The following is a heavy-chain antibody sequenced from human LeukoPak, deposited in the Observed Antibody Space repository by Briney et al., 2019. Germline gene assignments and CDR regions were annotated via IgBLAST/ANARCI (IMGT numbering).Heavy chain of an antibody. CDR2: IKQDGSEK. V-gene: IGHV3-7*03. J-gene: IGHJ4*02. Sequence: GGSLRLSCAASAFTFSNYWMSWVRQAPGKGLEWVANIKQDGSEKYYVDSVKGRFTISRDNAKNSLYLQMNSLRAEDTAVYYCAKDQRSGSYYHLFDYWGQGTLVTVSS. CDR1: AFTFSNYW. D-gene: IGHD1-26*01. CDR3: AKDQRSGSYYHLFDY.